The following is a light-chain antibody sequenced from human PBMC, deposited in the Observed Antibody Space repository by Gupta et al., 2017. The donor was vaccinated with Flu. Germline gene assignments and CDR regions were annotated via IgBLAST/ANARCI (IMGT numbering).Light chain of an antibody. CDR2: AVS. CDR3: QQSDTTPFT. Sequence: PSSLSASVGDRVTITCLASESISSYLHWYQQKPGKAPKLLIYAVSRLQSGLRSRFSGSGSATDITLTISMLQPEDFVTYYCQQSDTTPFTFGHGTKVDIK. V-gene: IGKV1-39*01. CDR1: ESISSY. J-gene: IGKJ3*01.